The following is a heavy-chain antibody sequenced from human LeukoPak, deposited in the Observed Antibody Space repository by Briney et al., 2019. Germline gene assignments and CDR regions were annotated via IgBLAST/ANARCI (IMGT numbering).Heavy chain of an antibody. CDR1: GYTFTSYY. CDR2: MNPNSGNT. V-gene: IGHV1-8*03. J-gene: IGHJ4*02. CDR3: ARVTQTDYDFDY. D-gene: IGHD4-17*01. Sequence: APVKVSCKASGYTFTSYYMHWVRQATGQGLEWMGWMNPNSGNTGYAQKFQGRVTITRNTSISTAYMELSSLRSEDTAVYYCARVTQTDYDFDYWGQGTLVTVSS.